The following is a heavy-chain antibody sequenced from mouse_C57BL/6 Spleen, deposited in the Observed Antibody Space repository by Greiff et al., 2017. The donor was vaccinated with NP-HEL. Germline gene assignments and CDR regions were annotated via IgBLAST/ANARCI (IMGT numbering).Heavy chain of an antibody. CDR3: ARGPPPGYLDY. CDR2: ISYSGST. J-gene: IGHJ2*01. CDR1: GYSITSGYD. D-gene: IGHD4-1*01. Sequence: EVQLQQSGPGMVKPSQSLSLTCTVTGYSITSGYDWHWIRHFPGNKLEWMGYISYSGSTNYNPSLKSRISITHDTSKNHFFLKLNSVTTEDTATYYCARGPPPGYLDYWGQGTTLTVSS. V-gene: IGHV3-1*01.